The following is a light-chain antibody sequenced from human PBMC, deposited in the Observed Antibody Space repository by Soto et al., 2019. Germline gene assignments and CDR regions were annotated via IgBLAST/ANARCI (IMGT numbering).Light chain of an antibody. J-gene: IGLJ1*01. CDR3: SSHTSGDTRV. CDR2: EVT. Sequence: QSVLTQPASVSGSPGQSLAISCTGTSSDVGGYDYVSWYQQHPDKAPKLIIYEVTKRPSGVSNRFSGSKSGNAASLTISGLQPDDEADYYCSSHTSGDTRVFGSGTKVTVL. V-gene: IGLV2-14*01. CDR1: SSDVGGYDY.